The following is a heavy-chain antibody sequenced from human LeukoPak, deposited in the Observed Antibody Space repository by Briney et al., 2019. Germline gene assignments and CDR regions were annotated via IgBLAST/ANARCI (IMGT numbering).Heavy chain of an antibody. CDR1: GYTFAISW. V-gene: IGHV5-51*01. CDR2: IYPGDSDT. Sequence: GESLKISCQASGYTFAISWIGWVRQMPGKGLEWMGIIYPGDSDTRYRPSFQGQVTISADKSTSTAHLQWNSLKASDTATYYCARLAVSGTGWFDSWGQGTLVTVSS. CDR3: ARLAVSGTGWFDS. D-gene: IGHD6-19*01. J-gene: IGHJ5*01.